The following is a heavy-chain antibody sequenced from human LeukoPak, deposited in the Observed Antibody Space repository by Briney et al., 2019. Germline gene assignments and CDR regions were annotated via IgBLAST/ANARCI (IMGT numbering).Heavy chain of an antibody. D-gene: IGHD3-10*01. Sequence: SETLSLTCTVSGGSTSSYYWSWIRQPPGKGLEWIGYIYYSGSTNYNPSLKSRVTISVDTSKNQFSLKLSSVTAADTAVYYCASRAVRGEYFDYWGQGTLVTVSS. V-gene: IGHV4-59*08. CDR3: ASRAVRGEYFDY. CDR1: GGSTSSYY. J-gene: IGHJ4*02. CDR2: IYYSGST.